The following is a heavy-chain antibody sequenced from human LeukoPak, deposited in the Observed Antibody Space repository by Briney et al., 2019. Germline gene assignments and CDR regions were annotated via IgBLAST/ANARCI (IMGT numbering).Heavy chain of an antibody. CDR1: GGSISNYY. D-gene: IGHD2-8*01. CDR3: AREVAYCANGVCPPAGTFDY. CDR2: IYSSGSL. J-gene: IGHJ4*02. Sequence: PSETLSLTCTVSGGSISNYYWSWIRQPAGKGLEWIGRIYSSGSLNYKPSLKSRVTISVEKSKNQFSLKLSSVTAADTAVYYCAREVAYCANGVCPPAGTFDYWDQGTLVTVSS. V-gene: IGHV4-4*07.